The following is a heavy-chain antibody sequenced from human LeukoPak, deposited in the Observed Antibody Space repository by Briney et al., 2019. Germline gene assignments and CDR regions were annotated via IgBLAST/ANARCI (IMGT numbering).Heavy chain of an antibody. CDR1: GFTFSSHG. V-gene: IGHV3-33*01. D-gene: IGHD3-22*01. J-gene: IGHJ4*02. CDR3: ARDGRISYYDSSGPFDY. Sequence: GGSLRLSCAASGFTFSSHGMHWVRQAPGKGLEWVAVIWYDGSNKYYADSVKGRFTISRDNSKDTLYLQMNSLRAEDTAVYYCARDGRISYYDSSGPFDYWGQGTLVTVSS. CDR2: IWYDGSNK.